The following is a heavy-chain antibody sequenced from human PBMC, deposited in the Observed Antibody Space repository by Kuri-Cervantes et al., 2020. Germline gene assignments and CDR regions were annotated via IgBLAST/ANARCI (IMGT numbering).Heavy chain of an antibody. Sequence: SLKISCAASAFTFDDYAMHWVRQAPGKGLEWVSGISWNSANIGYVDSVRGRFTISRDSAKNSLYLQMNSLRAEDTAVYYCARDKSRAARPLDYWGQGTLVTVSS. V-gene: IGHV3-9*01. J-gene: IGHJ4*02. CDR3: ARDKSRAARPLDY. CDR1: AFTFDDYA. D-gene: IGHD6-6*01. CDR2: ISWNSANI.